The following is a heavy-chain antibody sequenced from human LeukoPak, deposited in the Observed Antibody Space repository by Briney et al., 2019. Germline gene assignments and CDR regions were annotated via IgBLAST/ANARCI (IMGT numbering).Heavy chain of an antibody. Sequence: GGSLRLSCAASGFTHSSYWMSWARRAPGKGRVGVANIKQDGSEKYYVDSVKGRFTISRDNANNSLYLQMNSLRAEDTAVYYCARDQYLDAFDIWGQGTMVTVSS. CDR2: IKQDGSEK. V-gene: IGHV3-7*01. CDR3: ARDQYLDAFDI. D-gene: IGHD3-10*01. J-gene: IGHJ3*02. CDR1: GFTHSSYW.